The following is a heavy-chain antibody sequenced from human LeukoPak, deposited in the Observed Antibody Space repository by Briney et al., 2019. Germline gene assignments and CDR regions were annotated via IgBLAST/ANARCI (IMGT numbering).Heavy chain of an antibody. CDR2: ISSSSSYI. CDR3: ARETPRRGETRDGYR. J-gene: IGHJ4*02. V-gene: IGHV3-21*01. Sequence: PGGSLRLSCAASGFTFSSYSMNWVRQAPGKGLEWVSSISSSSSYIYYADSVKGRFTISRDNAKNSLYLQMNSLRAEDTAVYYCARETPRRGETRDGYRWGQGTLVIVSS. D-gene: IGHD5-24*01. CDR1: GFTFSSYS.